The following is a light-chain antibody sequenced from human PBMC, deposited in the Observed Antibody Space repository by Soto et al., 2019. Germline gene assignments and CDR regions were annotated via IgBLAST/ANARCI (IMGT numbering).Light chain of an antibody. CDR1: QNVLYSSNNKNY. CDR3: QQYYSSPWT. V-gene: IGKV4-1*01. Sequence: DIVMTQSPDSLAVSLGERATINCKSSQNVLYSSNNKNYLAWYQQKPGQPPKLLIYWASTRESGVPDRFSGSGSVTDFTLTTSSLQAEDVAVYYCQQYYSSPWTFGQGTKVEIK. CDR2: WAS. J-gene: IGKJ1*01.